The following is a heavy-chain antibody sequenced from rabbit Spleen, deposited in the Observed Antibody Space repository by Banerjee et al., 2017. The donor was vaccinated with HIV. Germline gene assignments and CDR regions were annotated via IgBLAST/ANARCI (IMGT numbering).Heavy chain of an antibody. D-gene: IGHD4-1*01. CDR2: IDTGSSGFT. CDR1: GVSFSVSSY. J-gene: IGHJ4*01. Sequence: QEQLEESGGDLVKPGASLTLTCIASGVSFSVSSYMCWVRQAPGKGLEWIACIDTGSSGFTYFASWAKGRFTISKTSSTTVTLQMTSLTAADTATYFCVREVAGKFSLWGQGTLVTVS. CDR3: VREVAGKFSL. V-gene: IGHV1S45*01.